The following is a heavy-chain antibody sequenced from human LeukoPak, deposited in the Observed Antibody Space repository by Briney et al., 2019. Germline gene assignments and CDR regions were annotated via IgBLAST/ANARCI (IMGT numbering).Heavy chain of an antibody. CDR2: ISTRSNYK. CDR3: AKGGYCTSLGCHNPAARHVDS. V-gene: IGHV3-21*04. D-gene: IGHD2-8*01. J-gene: IGHJ4*02. CDR1: GFNFSSYT. Sequence: PGGSLRLSCVASGFNFSSYTMNWVRQAPGKGLEWVSSISTRSNYKYYADSVRGRFTISRDSSKNTLYLQMNSLRAEDSAVYYCAKGGYCTSLGCHNPAARHVDSWGQGTLVTVSS.